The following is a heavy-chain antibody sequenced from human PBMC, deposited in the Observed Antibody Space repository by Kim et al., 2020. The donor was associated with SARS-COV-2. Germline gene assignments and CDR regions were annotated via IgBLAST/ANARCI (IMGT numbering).Heavy chain of an antibody. Sequence: ASVKVSCKASGYTFTGYYMHWVRQAPGQGLEWMGWINPNSGGTNYAQKFQGWVTMTRDTSISTAYMELSRLRSDDTAVYYCARGSYSSSWYPSYYYYGMDVWGQGTTVTVSS. CDR3: ARGSYSSSWYPSYYYYGMDV. V-gene: IGHV1-2*04. CDR1: GYTFTGYY. D-gene: IGHD6-13*01. J-gene: IGHJ6*02. CDR2: INPNSGGT.